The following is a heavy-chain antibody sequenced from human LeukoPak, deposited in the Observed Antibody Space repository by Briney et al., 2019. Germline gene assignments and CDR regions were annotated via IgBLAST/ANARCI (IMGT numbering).Heavy chain of an antibody. CDR2: INYSGST. D-gene: IGHD2-2*01. Sequence: PSETLSLTCTVSGGSISSYYWSWIRQPPGKGLEWIGYINYSGSTNYNPSLMSRVTISLDTSKNQFSLKLNSVTAADTAVYYCAREGAAPMYYYYMDVWGKGTTVTVSS. CDR1: GGSISSYY. CDR3: AREGAAPMYYYYMDV. J-gene: IGHJ6*03. V-gene: IGHV4-59*01.